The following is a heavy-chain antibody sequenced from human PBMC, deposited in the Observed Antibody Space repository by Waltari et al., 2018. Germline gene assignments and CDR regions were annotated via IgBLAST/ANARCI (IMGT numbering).Heavy chain of an antibody. D-gene: IGHD1-1*01. Sequence: QVHLVQSGAEVKKPGASVKVSCKASGYTFTDYYIHWGRQAPGQGLECMGWINRNSGAANYAQSFQGRVTLTRDTSINTVYMELSRLRSDDTAVYYCAKVSKTTTGPGTWGQGTLITVSS. CDR2: INRNSGAA. CDR3: AKVSKTTTGPGT. CDR1: GYTFTDYY. J-gene: IGHJ5*02. V-gene: IGHV1-2*02.